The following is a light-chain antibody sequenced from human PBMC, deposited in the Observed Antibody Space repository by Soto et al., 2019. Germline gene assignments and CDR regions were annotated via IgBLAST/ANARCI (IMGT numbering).Light chain of an antibody. J-gene: IGLJ2*01. CDR3: AAWDDSLSGVV. Sequence: QSALTQPASVSGSPGQSITISCTGTSSDVGGYKYVSWYQQHPDKAPKLIIFEVSNRPSGISSRFSGSKSGNTASLTISGLQAEDEADYYCAAWDDSLSGVVLGGGTKLTVL. CDR1: SSDVGGYKY. CDR2: EVS. V-gene: IGLV2-14*01.